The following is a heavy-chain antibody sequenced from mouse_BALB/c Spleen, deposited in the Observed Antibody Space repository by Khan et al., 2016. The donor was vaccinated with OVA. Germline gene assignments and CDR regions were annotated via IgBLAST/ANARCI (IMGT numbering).Heavy chain of an antibody. D-gene: IGHD3-3*01. J-gene: IGHJ4*01. Sequence: QIQLVQSGPDLKKPGETVKISCKASGYTFTNYGINWVKQAPGKGLKWMGWIYTYTGEPTYADDFKGRFAFSLETSASTAFLQINNLKKEDTATCVRARGGRRAMDYWGQGTSVTVSS. CDR3: ARGGRRAMDY. CDR1: GYTFTNYG. CDR2: IYTYTGEP. V-gene: IGHV9-3-1*01.